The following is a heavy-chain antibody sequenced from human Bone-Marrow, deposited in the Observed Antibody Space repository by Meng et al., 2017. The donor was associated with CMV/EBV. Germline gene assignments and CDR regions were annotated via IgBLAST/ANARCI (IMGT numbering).Heavy chain of an antibody. J-gene: IGHJ4*02. CDR1: GFTVSSNY. CDR3: ARDVGYSSGY. CDR2: IYSGGST. Sequence: LRLSGAASGFTVSSNYMSWVRQAPGKGLEWVSVIYSGGSTYYADSVKGRFTISRDNSKNTLYLQMNSLRAEDTAVYYCARDVGYSSGYWGQGTLVTVSS. D-gene: IGHD5-18*01. V-gene: IGHV3-53*01.